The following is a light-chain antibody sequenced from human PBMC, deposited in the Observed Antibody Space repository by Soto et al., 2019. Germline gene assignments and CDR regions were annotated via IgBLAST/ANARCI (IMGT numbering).Light chain of an antibody. J-gene: IGKJ1*01. CDR2: AAS. V-gene: IGKV1-39*01. CDR3: QQSFNTPRT. Sequence: DIQMTQSPSSLSASVGDRVTITCRASQSIDNYLNGYQQKPGKAPKLLIYAASSLQSGVPSRFSGSGSGTDFTLTISSLQPEDFANFYCQQSFNTPRTFGQGTKVEIK. CDR1: QSIDNY.